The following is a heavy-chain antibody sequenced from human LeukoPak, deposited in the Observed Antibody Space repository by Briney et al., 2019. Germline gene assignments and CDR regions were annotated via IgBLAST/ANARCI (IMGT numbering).Heavy chain of an antibody. Sequence: PGGSLRLSCAASGFTFSSYAMSWVRQAPGKGLEWVSAISGSGGSTYYADSVKGRFTISRDNPKNTLYLQMNSLRAEDTAVYYCAKEGAGYSYGRNPFDYWGQGTLVTVSS. CDR1: GFTFSSYA. CDR2: ISGSGGST. J-gene: IGHJ4*02. D-gene: IGHD5-18*01. CDR3: AKEGAGYSYGRNPFDY. V-gene: IGHV3-23*01.